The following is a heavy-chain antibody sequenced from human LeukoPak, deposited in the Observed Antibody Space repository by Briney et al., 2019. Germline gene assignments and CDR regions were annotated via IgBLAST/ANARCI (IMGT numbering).Heavy chain of an antibody. Sequence: SETLSLTCTVSGGSISSYYWSWIRQPPGKGLEWIGYIYYSGSTNYNPSLKSRVTISVDTSKNQFSLKLSSVTAADTAVYYCARARGYNGYFDYWGQGTLVTVSS. CDR1: GGSISSYY. J-gene: IGHJ4*02. CDR2: IYYSGST. D-gene: IGHD2-8*01. CDR3: ARARGYNGYFDY. V-gene: IGHV4-59*01.